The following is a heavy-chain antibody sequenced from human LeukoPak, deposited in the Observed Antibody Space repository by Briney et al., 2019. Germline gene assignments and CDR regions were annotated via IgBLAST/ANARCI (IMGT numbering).Heavy chain of an antibody. Sequence: GGSLRLSCAASGFTFSSYAMSWVRQAPGKGLEWVSLISASGGSTYYADSVKGRFTISRDNSKNTLYLQMSSLRAEDTAVYYCAKGRDDYKYYFDYWGQGTLVTVSS. J-gene: IGHJ4*02. CDR2: ISASGGST. D-gene: IGHD5-24*01. CDR1: GFTFSSYA. V-gene: IGHV3-23*01. CDR3: AKGRDDYKYYFDY.